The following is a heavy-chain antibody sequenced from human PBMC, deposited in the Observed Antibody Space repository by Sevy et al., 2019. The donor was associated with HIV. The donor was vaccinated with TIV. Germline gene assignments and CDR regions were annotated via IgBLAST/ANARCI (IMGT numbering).Heavy chain of an antibody. CDR2: ISYDGSDK. CDR1: GFTFSSYG. V-gene: IGHV3-30*18. J-gene: IGHJ4*02. CDR3: AKPMIGGDIVVVVSATAFDF. D-gene: IGHD2-15*01. Sequence: GGSLRLSCAASGFTFSSYGMHWVRQAPGKGLEWVAVISYDGSDKYFADSVKGRFTISRDNSKNTLYLQMNSLRTEDTAVYFCAKPMIGGDIVVVVSATAFDFWGQGTLVTVSS.